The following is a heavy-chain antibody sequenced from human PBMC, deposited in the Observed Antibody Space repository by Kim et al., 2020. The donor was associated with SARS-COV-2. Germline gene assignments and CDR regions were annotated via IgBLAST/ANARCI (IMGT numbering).Heavy chain of an antibody. J-gene: IGHJ4*02. D-gene: IGHD5-18*01. CDR3: ARDLLGTAPPFDY. V-gene: IGHV6-1*01. Sequence: YAVSVKSRISINADTSKNQFSLQLKSVTPEDTAVYYCARDLLGTAPPFDYWGQGTLVTVSS.